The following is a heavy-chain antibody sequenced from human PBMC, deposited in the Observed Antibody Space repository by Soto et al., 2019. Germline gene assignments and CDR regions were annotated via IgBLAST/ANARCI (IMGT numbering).Heavy chain of an antibody. J-gene: IGHJ5*02. Sequence: GGSLRLSCAASGFTFSSYAMSWVRQAPGKGLEWVSAISGSGGSTYYADSVKGRFTISRDNSKNTLYLQMNSLRAEDTAVYYCAKEEGITGTTLSRGTKIFDPWGQGTLVTVSS. V-gene: IGHV3-23*01. CDR2: ISGSGGST. CDR3: AKEEGITGTTLSRGTKIFDP. CDR1: GFTFSSYA. D-gene: IGHD1-7*01.